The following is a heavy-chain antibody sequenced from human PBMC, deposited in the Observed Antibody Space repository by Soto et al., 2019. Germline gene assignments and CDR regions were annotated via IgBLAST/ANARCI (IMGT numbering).Heavy chain of an antibody. CDR2: IYHSGST. J-gene: IGHJ5*02. CDR3: AGYNWNYYFDP. CDR1: GGSVRDGSYY. V-gene: IGHV4-61*01. Sequence: PSETLFRTCTVSGGSVRDGSYYWAWLRQPPGKGLEWIGHIYHSGSTIYNPSLKSRVTISIDTSKSQFSLNLNSMTAADTAVYYCAGYNWNYYFDPWGQGTLVTVSS. D-gene: IGHD1-7*01.